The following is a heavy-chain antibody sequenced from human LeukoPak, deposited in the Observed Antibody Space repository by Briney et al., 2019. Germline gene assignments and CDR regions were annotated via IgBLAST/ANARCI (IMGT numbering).Heavy chain of an antibody. CDR1: GFTFSSYA. CDR3: AKGVLLWFGESLYMDV. D-gene: IGHD3-10*01. Sequence: GGSLRLSCAASGFTFSSYAMSWVRQAPGKGLEWVSAISGSGGSTYYADSVKGRFTISRDNSKNTLYLQMNSLRAEDTAVYYCAKGVLLWFGESLYMDVWGKGTTVTISS. V-gene: IGHV3-23*01. CDR2: ISGSGGST. J-gene: IGHJ6*03.